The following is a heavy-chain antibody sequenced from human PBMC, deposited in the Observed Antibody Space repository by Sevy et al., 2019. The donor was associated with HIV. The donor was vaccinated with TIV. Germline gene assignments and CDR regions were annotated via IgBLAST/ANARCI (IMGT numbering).Heavy chain of an antibody. Sequence: GGSLRLSCAASGFNFSSYGMHWVRQAPGKGLEWVAVISYDGSSKYYAESVKGRFTISRDNSKNTLYLQISSLRAEDKAVNYCAKESGSYYDFWSGHDAFHIWGQGTMVTVSS. J-gene: IGHJ3*02. V-gene: IGHV3-30*18. D-gene: IGHD3-3*01. CDR1: GFNFSSYG. CDR3: AKESGSYYDFWSGHDAFHI. CDR2: ISYDGSSK.